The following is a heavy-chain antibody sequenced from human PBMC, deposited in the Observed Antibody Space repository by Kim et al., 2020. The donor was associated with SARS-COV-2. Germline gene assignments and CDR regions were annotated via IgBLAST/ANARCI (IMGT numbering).Heavy chain of an antibody. V-gene: IGHV4-31*02. J-gene: IGHJ2*01. D-gene: IGHD2-8*01. Sequence: STPHLTGRVTIPVDTSKTQFSLKLGSVTAADTAVYYCARGHSVSVWYFDLWGRGTLVTVSS. CDR3: ARGHSVSVWYFDL.